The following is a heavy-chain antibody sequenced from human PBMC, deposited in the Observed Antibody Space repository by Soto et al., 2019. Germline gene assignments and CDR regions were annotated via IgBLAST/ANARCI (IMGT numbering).Heavy chain of an antibody. Sequence: QVQLVQSGAEVTKPGASVKVSCKASGYTFIGHYLHWVRQAPGQGLEWLGWTNPSSGATNFAQKFQGRVTMTRDTSISTAYLELSRLRSDDTAIYYCAREAGTTGNYYFGMDVWGQGTTVTVSS. V-gene: IGHV1-2*02. J-gene: IGHJ6*02. CDR2: TNPSSGAT. D-gene: IGHD1-7*01. CDR3: AREAGTTGNYYFGMDV. CDR1: GYTFIGHY.